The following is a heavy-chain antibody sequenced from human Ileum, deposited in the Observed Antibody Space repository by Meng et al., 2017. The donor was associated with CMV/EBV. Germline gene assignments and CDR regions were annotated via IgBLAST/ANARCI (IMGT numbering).Heavy chain of an antibody. D-gene: IGHD6-19*01. J-gene: IGHJ3*01. CDR3: ARALGLGAVMPNYDAFDL. V-gene: IGHV3-23*01. Sequence: GESLKISCSASGFTFSGYGMSWVRQAPGKGLEWVSAIRDSGANTYYAGSVTGRFTISGDNSHNTLYLQMHSLRAEDTAVYYCARALGLGAVMPNYDAFDLWGQGTVVTVSS. CDR1: GFTFSGYG. CDR2: IRDSGANT.